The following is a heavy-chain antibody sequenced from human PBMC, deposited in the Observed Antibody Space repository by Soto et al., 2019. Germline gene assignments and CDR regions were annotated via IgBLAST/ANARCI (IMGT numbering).Heavy chain of an antibody. CDR2: ISGSGGRT. D-gene: IGHD4-17*01. J-gene: IGHJ5*02. Sequence: PGGSLRLSCAASGFTFSSYAMSWVRQAPGKGLEWVSAISGSGGRTYYADSVKGRFTISRDKSKKTLYLQMNSLRAEDTAVYYGARDPLVTSPSTTNWFDPWGPGTLVTVSS. CDR1: GFTFSSYA. CDR3: ARDPLVTSPSTTNWFDP. V-gene: IGHV3-23*01.